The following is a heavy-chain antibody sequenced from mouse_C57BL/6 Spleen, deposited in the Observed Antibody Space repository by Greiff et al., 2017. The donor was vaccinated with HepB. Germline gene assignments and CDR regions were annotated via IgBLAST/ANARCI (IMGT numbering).Heavy chain of an antibody. V-gene: IGHV14-4*01. CDR2: IDPENGDT. CDR1: GFNIKDDY. Sequence: EVQLQQSGAELVRPGASVKLSCTASGFNIKDDYMHWVKQRPEQGLEWIGWIDPENGDTEYASKFQGKATITADTSSNTAYLQLSSLTSEDTAVYYCTYLGYYYGSSSWFAYWGQGTLVTVSA. J-gene: IGHJ3*01. CDR3: TYLGYYYGSSSWFAY. D-gene: IGHD1-1*01.